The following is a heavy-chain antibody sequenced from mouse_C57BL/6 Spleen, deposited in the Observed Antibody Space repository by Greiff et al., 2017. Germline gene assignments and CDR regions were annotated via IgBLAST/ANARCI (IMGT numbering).Heavy chain of an antibody. D-gene: IGHD2-4*01. J-gene: IGHJ2*01. CDR2: IDPSDSYT. Sequence: VQLQQSGAELVMPGASVKLSCKASGYTFTSYWMHWVKQRPGRGLEWIGEIDPSDSYTNYNQKFKGKSTLTVDKSSSTAYMQLSSLTSEDSAVYYCARRGYDYDRGYFDYWGQGTTLTVSS. V-gene: IGHV1-69*01. CDR3: ARRGYDYDRGYFDY. CDR1: GYTFTSYW.